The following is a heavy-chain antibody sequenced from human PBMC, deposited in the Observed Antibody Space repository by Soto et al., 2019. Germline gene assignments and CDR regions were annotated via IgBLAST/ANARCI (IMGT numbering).Heavy chain of an antibody. CDR1: GGTFSSYA. D-gene: IGHD6-19*01. Sequence: SVKVSCKASGGTFSSYAISWVRQAPGQGLEWMGGIIPIFATANYAQKFQGRVTITADESTSTAYMELSSLRSEDTAVYYCARGIAVAGPYYFDYWGQGTLVTVSS. CDR3: ARGIAVAGPYYFDY. V-gene: IGHV1-69*13. J-gene: IGHJ4*02. CDR2: IIPIFATA.